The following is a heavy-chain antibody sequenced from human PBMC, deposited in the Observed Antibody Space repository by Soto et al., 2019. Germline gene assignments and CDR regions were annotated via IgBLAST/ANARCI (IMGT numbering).Heavy chain of an antibody. D-gene: IGHD3-9*01. Sequence: GFTLKNSGLCVSWVNQPRGKALEWIALIDWDDATYFITSLRTRLTITKDTSKNQVVLTMTDMVPVDTATYYCARIRLAGYSYSGVDLRGQGTTLTVSS. V-gene: IGHV2-70*20. J-gene: IGHJ6*02. CDR3: ARIRLAGYSYSGVDL. CDR2: IDWDDAT. CDR1: GFTLKNSGLC.